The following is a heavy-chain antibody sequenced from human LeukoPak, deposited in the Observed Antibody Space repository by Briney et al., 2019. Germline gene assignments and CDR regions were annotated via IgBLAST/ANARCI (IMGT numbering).Heavy chain of an antibody. CDR3: ARLVWESYSYAFDI. CDR2: IYYSGST. CDR1: GGSISSYY. D-gene: IGHD1-26*01. V-gene: IGHV4-59*01. J-gene: IGHJ3*02. Sequence: SETLSLTCTVSGGSISSYYWSWIRQLPGKGLEWIGYIYYSGSTNYNPSLKSRVTISVDTSKNQFSLKLSSVTAADTAVYYCARLVWESYSYAFDIWGQGTMVTVSS.